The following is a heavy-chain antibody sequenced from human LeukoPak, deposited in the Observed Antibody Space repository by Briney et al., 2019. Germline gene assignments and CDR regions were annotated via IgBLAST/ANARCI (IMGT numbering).Heavy chain of an antibody. CDR1: GIALSNYG. CDR2: ISGSGCGK. CDR3: AKRGVVIRVILVGFHKEAHYFDS. J-gene: IGHJ4*02. D-gene: IGHD3-22*01. V-gene: IGHV3-23*01. Sequence: GGSLRLSCAGSGIALSNYGVNWVRPAPGKGLEWVAGISGSGCGKNYADSLKGRFTISRDNPKNTLYLHMNSLRAEDTAVYFCAKRGVVIRVILVGFHKEAHYFDSWGQGALVTVSS.